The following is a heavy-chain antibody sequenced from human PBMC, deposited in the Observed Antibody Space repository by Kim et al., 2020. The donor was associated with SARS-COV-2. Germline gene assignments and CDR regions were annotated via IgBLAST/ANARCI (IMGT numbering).Heavy chain of an antibody. CDR3: ARGRGGTTVVTLGLGYYYYYGMDV. V-gene: IGHV4-34*01. J-gene: IGHJ6*02. Sequence: SETLSLTCAVYGGSFSGYYWSWIRQPPGKGLEWIGEINHSGSTNYNPSLKSRVTISVDTSKNQFSLKLSSVTAADTAVYYCARGRGGTTVVTLGLGYYYYYGMDVWDPGTTVTVSS. CDR1: GGSFSGYY. CDR2: INHSGST. D-gene: IGHD4-17*01.